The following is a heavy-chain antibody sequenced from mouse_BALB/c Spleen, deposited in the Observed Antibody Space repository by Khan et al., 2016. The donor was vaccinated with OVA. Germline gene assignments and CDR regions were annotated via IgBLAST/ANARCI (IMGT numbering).Heavy chain of an antibody. V-gene: IGHV1S81*02. Sequence: QIQLVQSGAELVKPGASVRLSCKASGYTFTSYYLYWVKQRPGHGLEWIGDINPSNGGTNFHENFKTKATLTVDKSSSTAYMQLSSLTSEDSAVDYCTRSGYGAFAYWGQGTLVTVSA. J-gene: IGHJ3*01. D-gene: IGHD1-1*02. CDR2: INPSNGGT. CDR1: GYTFTSYY. CDR3: TRSGYGAFAY.